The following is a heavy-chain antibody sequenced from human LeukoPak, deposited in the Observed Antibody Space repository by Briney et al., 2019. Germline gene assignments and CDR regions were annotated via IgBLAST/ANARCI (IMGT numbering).Heavy chain of an antibody. V-gene: IGHV3-23*01. CDR2: IRGGGGST. CDR1: GFSFSSYS. Sequence: PGGSLRLSCAASGFSFSSYSMSWVRQAPGKGLEWVASIRGGGGSTYYADSVKGRFTISRDNSKDTLYLQMNTLRAEDTAVYYCAKLESIIAVAGVGYWGQGTLVTVSS. J-gene: IGHJ4*02. D-gene: IGHD6-19*01. CDR3: AKLESIIAVAGVGY.